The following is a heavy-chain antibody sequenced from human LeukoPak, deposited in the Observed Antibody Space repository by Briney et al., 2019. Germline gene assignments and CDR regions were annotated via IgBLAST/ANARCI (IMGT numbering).Heavy chain of an antibody. CDR3: ARVRYSGYDYGTNWFDP. V-gene: IGHV1-69*05. D-gene: IGHD5-12*01. CDR1: GGTFSSYA. Sequence: SVKVSCKASGGTFSSYAISWVRQAPGQGLEWMGRIIPIFGTANYAQKFQGRVTITTDESTSTAYMELSSLRSEDTAVYYCARVRYSGYDYGTNWFDPWGQGTLVTVSS. CDR2: IIPIFGTA. J-gene: IGHJ5*02.